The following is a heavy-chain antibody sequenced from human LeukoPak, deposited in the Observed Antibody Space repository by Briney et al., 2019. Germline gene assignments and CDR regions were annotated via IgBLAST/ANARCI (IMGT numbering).Heavy chain of an antibody. D-gene: IGHD2-2*01. CDR2: IYYSGST. CDR1: GGSISSSSYY. CDR3: ARHSLVDCSSTSCSGYWFDP. J-gene: IGHJ5*02. Sequence: PSETLSLTCTVSGGSISSSSYYWGWIRQPPGKGLEWIGSIYYSGSTYYNPSLKSRVTISVDTSKNQFSLKLSSVTAADTAVYYCARHSLVDCSSTSCSGYWFDPWGQGTLVTVSS. V-gene: IGHV4-39*01.